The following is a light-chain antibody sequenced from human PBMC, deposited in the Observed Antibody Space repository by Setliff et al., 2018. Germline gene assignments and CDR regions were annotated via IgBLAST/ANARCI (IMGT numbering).Light chain of an antibody. CDR3: SSYAGTNNPYV. J-gene: IGLJ1*01. V-gene: IGLV1-40*01. CDR1: SSNIGAGYE. Sequence: QSVLTQPPSVSGAQGQRVTISCTGSSSNIGAGYEVHWYQHLPGAAPKLLIYGNINRPLGVPDRFSASKSATSASLAITGLQAEDEADYYCSSYAGTNNPYVLGSGTKVTVL. CDR2: GNI.